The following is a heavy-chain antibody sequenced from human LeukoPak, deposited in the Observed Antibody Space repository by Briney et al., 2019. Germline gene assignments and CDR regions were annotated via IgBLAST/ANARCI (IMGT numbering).Heavy chain of an antibody. CDR2: ISGSGGST. D-gene: IGHD3-10*01. CDR3: AKDDLIWFRAH. J-gene: IGHJ4*02. Sequence: PGGSLRLSCAASGFTFSSYSMNWVRQAPGKGLEWVSAISGSGGSTYYADSVKGRFTISRDNSKNTLYLQMNSLRAEDTAVYYCAKDDLIWFRAHWGQGTLVTVSS. V-gene: IGHV3-23*01. CDR1: GFTFSSYS.